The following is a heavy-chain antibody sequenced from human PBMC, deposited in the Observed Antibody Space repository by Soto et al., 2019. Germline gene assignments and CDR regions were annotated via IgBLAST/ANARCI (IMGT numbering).Heavy chain of an antibody. CDR2: ISYDGSNK. CDR1: GFTFSSYG. J-gene: IGHJ4*02. D-gene: IGHD6-19*01. CDR3: AKDTIAVAPTFDY. Sequence: LRLSCAASGFTFSSYGMHWVRQAPGKGLEWVAVISYDGSNKYYADSVKGRFTISRDNSKNTLYLQMNSLRAEDTAVYYCAKDTIAVAPTFDYWGQGTLVTVSS. V-gene: IGHV3-30*18.